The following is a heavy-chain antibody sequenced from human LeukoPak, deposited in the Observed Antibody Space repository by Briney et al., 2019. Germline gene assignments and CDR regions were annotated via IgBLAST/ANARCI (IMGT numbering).Heavy chain of an antibody. CDR1: GFTLSSNY. CDR2: IYSGGST. J-gene: IGHJ4*02. Sequence: GGSLRLSCAASGFTLSSNYMTWVRQAPGKGLEWVSVIYSGGSTCYADSVKGRFTISRDNSKNTLFLQTNGLRAEDTAVYYCARNFALDYWGQGTLVTVSS. V-gene: IGHV3-53*01. CDR3: ARNFALDY.